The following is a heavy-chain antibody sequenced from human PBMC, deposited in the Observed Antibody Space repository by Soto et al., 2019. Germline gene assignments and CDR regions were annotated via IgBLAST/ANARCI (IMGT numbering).Heavy chain of an antibody. CDR3: AKRSRSSTFDY. D-gene: IGHD6-6*01. CDR1: GFTFNSYA. J-gene: IGHJ4*02. V-gene: IGHV3-23*01. CDR2: ISGSDDST. Sequence: WGSLRLSCAASGFTFNSYASSWFFQAPGKGLEWVSVISGSDDSTYYADSVKGRFTISRDNSKNTLYLQMNSLRAEDTAVYYCAKRSRSSTFDYWGQGTLVTVSS.